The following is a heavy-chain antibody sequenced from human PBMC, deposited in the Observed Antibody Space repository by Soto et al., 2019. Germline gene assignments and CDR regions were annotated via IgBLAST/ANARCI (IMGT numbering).Heavy chain of an antibody. Sequence: EVQLLESGGGLVQPGGSLRLSCAASGFTFSSYAMSWVRQAPGKGLERVSSVSGSSGSKSYADSVKGRFTISRDNSKSTVYLQMNSLRAEDTAVYFCAKDWCSGTTCYCLENWGQGTLVTVSS. J-gene: IGHJ4*02. CDR2: VSGSSGSK. CDR1: GFTFSSYA. V-gene: IGHV3-23*01. D-gene: IGHD1-7*01. CDR3: AKDWCSGTTCYCLEN.